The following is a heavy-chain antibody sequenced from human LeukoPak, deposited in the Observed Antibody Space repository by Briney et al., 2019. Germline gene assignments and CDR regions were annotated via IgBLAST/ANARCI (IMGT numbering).Heavy chain of an antibody. J-gene: IGHJ4*02. CDR3: AKGSSVAGTTFGY. CDR2: IYGDYST. V-gene: IGHV3-66*01. CDR1: GFTVSTNY. D-gene: IGHD6-19*01. Sequence: GGSLRLSCAASGFTVSTNYMSWVRQAPGKGLEWVSVIYGDYSTYYADSVKGRFTISRDSSKNTLYLQMNSLRAEDTAVYYCAKGSSVAGTTFGYWGQGTLVTVSS.